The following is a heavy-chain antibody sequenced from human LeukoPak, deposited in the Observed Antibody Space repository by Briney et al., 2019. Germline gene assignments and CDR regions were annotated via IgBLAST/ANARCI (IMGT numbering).Heavy chain of an antibody. J-gene: IGHJ4*02. Sequence: QPGGSLGLSCAASGFTVSHYYMSWVRQAPGKGLGWVSLIYTGGSAYYSDSVKGRFTISRDNSKNTLYLQMNSLRAEDTAVYYCARGYGDYWGQGTLVTVSS. V-gene: IGHV3-66*02. CDR2: IYTGGSA. CDR3: ARGYGDY. CDR1: GFTVSHYY. D-gene: IGHD1-1*01.